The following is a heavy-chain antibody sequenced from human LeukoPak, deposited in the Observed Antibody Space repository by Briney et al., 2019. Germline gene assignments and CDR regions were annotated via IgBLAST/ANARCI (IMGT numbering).Heavy chain of an antibody. D-gene: IGHD3-10*01. CDR2: IYHSGST. CDR1: GGSISSGGYS. Sequence: SQTLSLTCAVSGGSISSGGYSWSWIRQPPGKGLEWIGYIYHSGSTYYNPSLKSRVTISVDRSKNQFSLKLSSVTAADTAVYYCARGGPPTVRGLWNWFDPWGQGTLVTVSS. J-gene: IGHJ5*02. CDR3: ARGGPPTVRGLWNWFDP. V-gene: IGHV4-30-2*01.